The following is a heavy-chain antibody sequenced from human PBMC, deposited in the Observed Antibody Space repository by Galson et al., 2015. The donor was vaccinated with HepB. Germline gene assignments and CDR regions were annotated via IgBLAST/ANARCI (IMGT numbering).Heavy chain of an antibody. CDR2: INPNSGGT. D-gene: IGHD6-13*01. V-gene: IGHV1-2*06. Sequence: SVKVSCKASGYTFTDYHMHWVRQAPGQGLEWMGRINPNSGGTKFAQKFQGRVTMTRDTSISTAYMTLSRLRSNDTAVFYCARASSSWQGMDIWGQGTMVTVSS. J-gene: IGHJ3*02. CDR3: ARASSSWQGMDI. CDR1: GYTFTDYH.